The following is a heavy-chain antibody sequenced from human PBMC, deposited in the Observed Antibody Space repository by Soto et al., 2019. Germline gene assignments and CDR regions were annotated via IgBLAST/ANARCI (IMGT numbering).Heavy chain of an antibody. J-gene: IGHJ4*02. Sequence: QMEQSGAEVRKPGSSVKVSCKPSGGSLTSYPMAWVRQAPGQGVEWMGGIIPIHGTKEYAQKFQGRVTITANESTNRATLELTGLTSEDTAGYYCARGWGLVSWGQGTLVTVSS. V-gene: IGHV1-69*01. D-gene: IGHD3-16*01. CDR3: ARGWGLVS. CDR1: GGSLTSYP. CDR2: IIPIHGTK.